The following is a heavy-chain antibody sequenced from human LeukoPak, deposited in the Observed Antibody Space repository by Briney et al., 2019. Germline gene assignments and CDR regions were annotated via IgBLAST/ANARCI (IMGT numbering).Heavy chain of an antibody. CDR2: ICPGDSNT. Sequence: GESLKISCKGSGFDFTVHWIAWVRQMPGKGLEWMGIICPGDSNTKYSPSFRGQVTISADKSITTAYLQWSSLKASDTAMYYCASGDYGDYAPDYWGQGTLVTVSS. CDR3: ASGDYGDYAPDY. V-gene: IGHV5-51*01. D-gene: IGHD4-17*01. CDR1: GFDFTVHW. J-gene: IGHJ4*02.